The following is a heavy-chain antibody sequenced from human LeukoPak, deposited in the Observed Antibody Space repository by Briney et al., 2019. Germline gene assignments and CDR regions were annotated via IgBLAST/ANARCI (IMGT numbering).Heavy chain of an antibody. CDR2: IPYDGSNK. CDR3: AKEKPRYSYGTGSFDY. J-gene: IGHJ4*02. CDR1: GFTFSSYG. Sequence: GGSLRLSCAASGFTFSSYGMHWVRQAPGKGLEWVAVIPYDGSNKYYADSVKGRFTISRDNSKNTLYLQMNSLRAEDTAVYYCAKEKPRYSYGTGSFDYWGQGTLVTVSS. V-gene: IGHV3-30*18. D-gene: IGHD5-18*01.